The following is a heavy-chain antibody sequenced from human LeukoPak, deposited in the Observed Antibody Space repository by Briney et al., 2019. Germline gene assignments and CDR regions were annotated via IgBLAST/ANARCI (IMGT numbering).Heavy chain of an antibody. CDR2: IWYDGGNK. V-gene: IGHV3-33*01. D-gene: IGHD3-10*01. Sequence: GGSLRLSCAASGFTFSSYGMHWVRQAPGKGLEWVAVIWYDGGNKYYADSVKGRFTISRDNSKNTLYLQMNSLRAEDTAVYYCARGSYGSGSFIDYWGQGTLVTVSS. J-gene: IGHJ4*02. CDR1: GFTFSSYG. CDR3: ARGSYGSGSFIDY.